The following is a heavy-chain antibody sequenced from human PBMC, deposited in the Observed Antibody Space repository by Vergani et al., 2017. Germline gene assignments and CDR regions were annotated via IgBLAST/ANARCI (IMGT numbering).Heavy chain of an antibody. D-gene: IGHD3/OR15-3a*01. CDR2: VYPSGTT. V-gene: IGHV4-61*02. Sequence: QVQLHESGPGLVKPSETLSLICSVSGVSMQSGSFYWTWIRQNAGRRLEWMGRVYPSGTTNYNPALNGRVTIFVDKSKNILSLRLNSVTAAHTAVYYCARGETRTDWFDPWGQGTLVTVSS. CDR3: ARGETRTDWFDP. CDR1: GVSMQSGSFY. J-gene: IGHJ5*02.